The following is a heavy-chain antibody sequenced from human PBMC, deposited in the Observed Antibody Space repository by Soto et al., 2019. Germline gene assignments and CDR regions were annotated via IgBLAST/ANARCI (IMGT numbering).Heavy chain of an antibody. CDR2: IDPSDSYT. Sequence: EVQLVQSGAEVKKPGESLRISCKGSGYSFTSYWISWVRQMPGKGLEWMGRIDPSDSYTNYSPSFQGHVTISADKSISTAYLQWRSLKASDTPMYYFASRGGSDIVIVPAAIDYGMDVWGQGTTVTVSS. CDR1: GYSFTSYW. V-gene: IGHV5-10-1*03. J-gene: IGHJ6*02. D-gene: IGHD2-2*01. CDR3: ASRGGSDIVIVPAAIDYGMDV.